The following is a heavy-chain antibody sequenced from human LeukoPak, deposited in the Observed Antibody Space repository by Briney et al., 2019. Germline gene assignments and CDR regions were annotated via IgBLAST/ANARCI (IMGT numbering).Heavy chain of an antibody. D-gene: IGHD5-24*01. CDR2: IYYSGST. V-gene: IGHV4-59*01. Sequence: PSETLSLTCTVSGGSISSYYWSWIRQPPGKGLEWIGYIYYSGSTTYNPSLKSRVSISVDTSKNQFSLRLSSVTAADTAMYYCARDKAGYNDYWGQGTLVTVSS. CDR1: GGSISSYY. CDR3: ARDKAGYNDY. J-gene: IGHJ4*02.